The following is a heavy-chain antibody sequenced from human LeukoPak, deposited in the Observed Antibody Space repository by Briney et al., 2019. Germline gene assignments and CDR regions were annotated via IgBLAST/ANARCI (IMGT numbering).Heavy chain of an antibody. CDR2: VRGTGTDT. D-gene: IGHD2-2*01. CDR3: AKARSYQPLTYTFDY. Sequence: GGSLRLSCAASGFTFSTYAMSWVRQAPGKGLEWVSGVRGTGTDTYYADSVKGRFTISRDNSRNTLYLQMSSLRAEDTAIYYCAKARSYQPLTYTFDYWGQGTLVTVSS. CDR1: GFTFSTYA. J-gene: IGHJ4*02. V-gene: IGHV3-23*01.